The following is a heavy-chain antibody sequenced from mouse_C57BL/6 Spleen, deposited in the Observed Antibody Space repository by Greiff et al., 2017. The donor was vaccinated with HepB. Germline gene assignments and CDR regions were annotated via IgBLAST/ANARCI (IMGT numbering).Heavy chain of an antibody. CDR3: TTRFSFAY. V-gene: IGHV14-4*01. CDR1: GFNIKDDY. Sequence: EVQLQQSGAELVRPGASVKLSCTASGFNIKDDYMHWVKQRPEQGLEWIGWIDPENGDTEYASKFQGKATITADTSSNTAYLQLSSLTSEDTAVYYCTTRFSFAYWGQGTLGTVSA. J-gene: IGHJ3*01. CDR2: IDPENGDT.